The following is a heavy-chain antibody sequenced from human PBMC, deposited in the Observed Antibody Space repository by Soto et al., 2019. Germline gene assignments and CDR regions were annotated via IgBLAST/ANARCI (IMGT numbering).Heavy chain of an antibody. Sequence: GGSLRLSCSASGFTFTDYALSWVRQAPGKGLEWVATISGIGGSTYLADSVKGRLSISRDNSKNTVSLLMNSLRAEDTAVYFCARGSSGYISSWYYFDYWGRGTLVTVSS. J-gene: IGHJ4*02. D-gene: IGHD6-13*01. CDR1: GFTFTDYA. CDR2: ISGIGGST. V-gene: IGHV3-23*01. CDR3: ARGSSGYISSWYYFDY.